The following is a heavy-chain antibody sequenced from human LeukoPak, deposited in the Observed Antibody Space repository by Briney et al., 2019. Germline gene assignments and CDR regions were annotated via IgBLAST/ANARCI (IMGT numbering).Heavy chain of an antibody. CDR1: GDSITNNY. CDR2: THDSGNS. CDR3: ARDRSAAPADY. J-gene: IGHJ4*02. V-gene: IGHV4-59*13. Sequence: SETLSLTCTVSGDSITNNYWAWIRQPPGKGLEWIGYTHDSGNSNYNPSLRSRVTISIDTSKNQFSLKLTSVTAADTAVYYCARDRSAAPADYWGQGTLVTVSS. D-gene: IGHD6-13*01.